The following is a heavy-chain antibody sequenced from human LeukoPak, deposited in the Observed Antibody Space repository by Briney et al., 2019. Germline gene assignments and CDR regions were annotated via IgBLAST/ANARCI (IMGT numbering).Heavy chain of an antibody. CDR1: GFTFSSYA. V-gene: IGHV3-21*04. CDR3: AKAPVTSCRGAYCYPFDS. D-gene: IGHD2-21*01. J-gene: IGHJ4*02. Sequence: GGSLRLSCAVSGFTFSSYAMNWVRQAPGKGLEWISSISSVSTYIYYADSVKGRFTISRDNARNSLYLQLNSLRAEDAAVYFCAKAPVTSCRGAYCYPFDSWGQGTLVTVSS. CDR2: ISSVSTYI.